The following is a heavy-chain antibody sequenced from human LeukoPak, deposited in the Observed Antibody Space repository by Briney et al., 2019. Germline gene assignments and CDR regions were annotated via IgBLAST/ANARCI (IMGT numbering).Heavy chain of an antibody. CDR3: ARSIAASPLYYYYYMDV. D-gene: IGHD6-6*01. J-gene: IGHJ6*03. CDR1: GFTFSSDS. V-gene: IGHV3-48*01. Sequence: GGSLRLSCAASGFTFSSDSMNWVRQAPGKGLEWVSYISSSSSTIYHADSVKSRFTISRDNAENSLYLQMNSLRAEDTAVYYCARSIAASPLYYYYYMDVWGKGTTVTVSS. CDR2: ISSSSSTI.